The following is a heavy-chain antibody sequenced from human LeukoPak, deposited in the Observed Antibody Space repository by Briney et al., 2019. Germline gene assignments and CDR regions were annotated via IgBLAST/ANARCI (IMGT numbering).Heavy chain of an antibody. CDR3: ARRDQGRRIRGVTRGGTDY. CDR2: INHSGST. V-gene: IGHV4-34*01. J-gene: IGHJ4*02. D-gene: IGHD3-10*01. Sequence: SETLSLTCAVYGGSFSGYYWSWIRQPPGKGLEWIGEINHSGSTNYNPSLKSRVTISVDTSKNQFSLKLSSVTAADTAVYYCARRDQGRRIRGVTRGGTDYWGQGTLVTVSS. CDR1: GGSFSGYY.